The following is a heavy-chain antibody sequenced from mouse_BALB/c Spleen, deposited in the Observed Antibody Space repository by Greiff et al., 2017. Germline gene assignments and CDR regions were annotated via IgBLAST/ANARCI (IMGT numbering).Heavy chain of an antibody. CDR3: TRFFYYGNYMDY. J-gene: IGHJ4*01. V-gene: IGHV1-69*02. CDR2: IYPSDSYT. Sequence: QVQLQQPGAELVRPGASVKLSCKASGYTFTSYWINWVKQRPGQGLEWIGNIYPSDSYTNYNQKFKDKATLTVDKSSSTAYMQLSSPTSEDSAVYYCTRFFYYGNYMDYWGQGTAVTVSS. D-gene: IGHD2-1*01. CDR1: GYTFTSYW.